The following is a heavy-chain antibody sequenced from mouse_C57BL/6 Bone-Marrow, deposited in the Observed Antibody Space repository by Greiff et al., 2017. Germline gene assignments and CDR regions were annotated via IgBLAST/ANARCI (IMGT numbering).Heavy chain of an antibody. D-gene: IGHD2-4*01. CDR1: GYTFTSYG. CDR2: IYPRSGNT. J-gene: IGHJ2*01. CDR3: ARDYDYECFDY. V-gene: IGHV1-81*01. Sequence: VQLQQSGAELARPGASVKLSCKASGYTFTSYGISWVKQRTGQGLEWIGEIYPRSGNTYYNEKFKGKATLTAGKSSSTAYMELRSLTSEDSAVYFCARDYDYECFDYWGQGTTLTVSS.